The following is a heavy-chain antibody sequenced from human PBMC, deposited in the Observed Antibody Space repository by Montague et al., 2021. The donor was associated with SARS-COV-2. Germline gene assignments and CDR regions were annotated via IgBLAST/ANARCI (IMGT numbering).Heavy chain of an antibody. J-gene: IGHJ6*02. D-gene: IGHD7-27*01. V-gene: IGHV2-70*11. CDR3: ARLSGVAPRCYYEGRDV. Sequence: PALVKPTQTLTLTCTFSGFSLRTAGTCVSWIRQPPGKAPQWLARIDWDGDKYYSRTLETRVSISTYTAKTQVVLTMTNVDPMDTATYYGARLSGVAPRCYYEGRDVWGQGTAVTVSS. CDR1: GFSLRTAGTC. CDR2: IDWDGDK.